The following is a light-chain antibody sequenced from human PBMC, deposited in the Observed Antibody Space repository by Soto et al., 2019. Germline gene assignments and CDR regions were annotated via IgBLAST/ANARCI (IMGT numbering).Light chain of an antibody. CDR3: QQYHTYPWT. Sequence: AIRMTQSPSSLSASTGDRVTITCRASQGISSYLAWYQQSPGKAPKVLIHAASTLQGGVPSRFSGGGSGTDFTLTISRLQSEDYATYYCQQYHTYPWTFGQGTKVEIK. CDR1: QGISSY. J-gene: IGKJ1*01. V-gene: IGKV1-8*01. CDR2: AAS.